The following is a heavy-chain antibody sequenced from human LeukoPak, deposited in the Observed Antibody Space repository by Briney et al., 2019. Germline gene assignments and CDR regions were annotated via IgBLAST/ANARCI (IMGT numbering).Heavy chain of an antibody. J-gene: IGHJ4*02. V-gene: IGHV1-69*13. CDR1: VGTFSIYV. Sequence: AVNVSFMASVGTFSIYVISWVRQAPGQGGEWMGGIIPIFGTANYAQKFHGTVTITADESTRTAYMELSSLRSEDTAVYYCAREVWYDDQGNFFDYWGQGTLVTVSS. CDR3: AREVWYDDQGNFFDY. CDR2: IIPIFGTA. D-gene: IGHD3-22*01.